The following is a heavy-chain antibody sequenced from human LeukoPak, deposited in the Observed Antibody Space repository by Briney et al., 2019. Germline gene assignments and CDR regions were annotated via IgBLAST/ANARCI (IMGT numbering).Heavy chain of an antibody. CDR3: ARDSSSGYVLDAFDI. J-gene: IGHJ3*02. V-gene: IGHV3-21*01. CDR1: GFTFSSYS. Sequence: GGSLRLSCAASGFTFSSYSMNWVRQAPGKGLEWVSSISSSSSYIYYADSVKGRFTISRDNAKNSLYLQMNSLRAEDTAVYYCARDSSSGYVLDAFDIWGQGTMVTVSS. CDR2: ISSSSSYI. D-gene: IGHD5-12*01.